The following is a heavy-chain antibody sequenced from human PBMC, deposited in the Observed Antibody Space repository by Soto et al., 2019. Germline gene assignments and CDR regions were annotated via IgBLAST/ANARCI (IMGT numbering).Heavy chain of an antibody. V-gene: IGHV3-9*01. CDR3: AQEGAVSMGYFDL. D-gene: IGHD6-19*01. J-gene: IGHJ4*02. CDR1: GFTFHNFA. CDR2: IAWDGGSR. Sequence: EVQVAESGGGLVQPGRSLRLSCAASGFTFHNFAMHWVRQVPGKGLEWVSGIAWDGGSRGYAGSVKGRFTISRDNARNSLYLQMRSLRAEDTAMYYCAQEGAVSMGYFDLWGQGTLVIVSS.